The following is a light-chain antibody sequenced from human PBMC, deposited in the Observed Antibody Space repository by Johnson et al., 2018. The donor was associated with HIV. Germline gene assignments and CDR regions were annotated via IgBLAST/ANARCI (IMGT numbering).Light chain of an antibody. CDR2: DNN. J-gene: IGLJ1*01. Sequence: QSVLTQPPSVSAAPGQKVTISCSGSSSNIGNNYVAWYQHLPGTAPKLLIYDNNKRPSGIPDRFSGFKSGTSATLGITGLQTGDEAYYYCGTWDSSQVVFGTGTKVTVL. V-gene: IGLV1-51*01. CDR1: SSNIGNNY. CDR3: GTWDSSQVV.